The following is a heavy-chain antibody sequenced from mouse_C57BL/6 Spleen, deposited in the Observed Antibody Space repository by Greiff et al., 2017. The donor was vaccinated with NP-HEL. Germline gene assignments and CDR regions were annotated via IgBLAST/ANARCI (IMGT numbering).Heavy chain of an antibody. CDR2: IYPGDGDT. D-gene: IGHD1-1*01. Sequence: VQLQQSGPELVKPGASVKISCKASGYAFSSSWMNWVKQRPGKGLEWIGRIYPGDGDTNYNGKFKGKATLTADKSSSTAYMHRSSLTSEDAAVYFCTRNYGSSSDAMDYWGQGTSVTVSS. V-gene: IGHV1-82*01. J-gene: IGHJ4*01. CDR3: TRNYGSSSDAMDY. CDR1: GYAFSSSW.